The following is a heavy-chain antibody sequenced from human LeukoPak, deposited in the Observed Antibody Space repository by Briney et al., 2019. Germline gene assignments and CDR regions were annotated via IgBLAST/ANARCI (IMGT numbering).Heavy chain of an antibody. D-gene: IGHD5/OR15-5a*01. J-gene: IGHJ4*02. Sequence: GGSLRLSCVASGFTFSGSWMNWVRQAPGKGLEWVANIKYDGSEEYYVDSVKGRFTISRDNAQNSLYLQMNNLRAEDTAVYYCARDVYRSFDYWGQGSLVTVSS. V-gene: IGHV3-7*01. CDR2: IKYDGSEE. CDR1: GFTFSGSW. CDR3: ARDVYRSFDY.